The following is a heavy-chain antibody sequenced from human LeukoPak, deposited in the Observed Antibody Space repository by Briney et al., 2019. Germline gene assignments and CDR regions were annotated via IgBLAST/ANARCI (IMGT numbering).Heavy chain of an antibody. Sequence: SQTLSLTCAIFGDSVSGNSGAWNWIRQSPSRGLEWLGRTYYRSKWYNDYAVSVKSRITINPDTSKNQFTLQLSSVTPEDTAVYYCARSRSGFIDYWGQGTLVTVSS. D-gene: IGHD3-22*01. J-gene: IGHJ4*02. CDR2: TYYRSKWYN. CDR1: GDSVSGNSGA. V-gene: IGHV6-1*01. CDR3: ARSRSGFIDY.